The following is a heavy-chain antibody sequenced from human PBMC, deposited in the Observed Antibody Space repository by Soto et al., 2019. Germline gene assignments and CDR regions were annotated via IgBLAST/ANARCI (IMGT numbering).Heavy chain of an antibody. CDR1: GFTVSSNY. J-gene: IGHJ3*02. CDR3: ASPETTYSSGCDIYAFDI. CDR2: IYSGGST. Sequence: GGSLRLSCAASGFTVSSNYMSWVRQAPGKGLEWVSVIYSGGSTYYADSVKGRFTISRDNSKNTLYLQMNSLRAEDTAVYYCASPETTYSSGCDIYAFDIWGQGTMVTVSS. V-gene: IGHV3-66*01. D-gene: IGHD6-19*01.